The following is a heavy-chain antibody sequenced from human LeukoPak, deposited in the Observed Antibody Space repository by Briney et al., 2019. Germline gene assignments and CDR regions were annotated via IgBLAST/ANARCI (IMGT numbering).Heavy chain of an antibody. CDR1: GGSISSGSYY. J-gene: IGHJ6*03. D-gene: IGHD6-13*01. CDR3: ARDSQQLTYYYYMDV. Sequence: ASETLSLTCTVSGGSISSGSYYWSWIRQPAGKGLEWIGRIYTSGSTNYNPSLKSRVTISVDTSKNQFSLKLSSVTAADTAVYYCARDSQQLTYYYYMDVWGKGTTVTVSS. V-gene: IGHV4-61*02. CDR2: IYTSGST.